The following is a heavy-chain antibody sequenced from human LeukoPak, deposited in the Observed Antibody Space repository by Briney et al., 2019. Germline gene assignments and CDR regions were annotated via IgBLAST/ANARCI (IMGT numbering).Heavy chain of an antibody. V-gene: IGHV4-39*07. CDR2: SDYSGGT. Sequence: PSETLSLTCTVSGGSISSSSYYWGWIRQPPGKGLEWIGSSDYSGGTYYNPSLKSRVTISVDTSKNQFSLKLSPVTAADAAVYYCARDIVTMVRGVIPSGMDVWGQGTTVPVSS. CDR1: GGSISSSSYY. CDR3: ARDIVTMVRGVIPSGMDV. D-gene: IGHD3-10*01. J-gene: IGHJ6*02.